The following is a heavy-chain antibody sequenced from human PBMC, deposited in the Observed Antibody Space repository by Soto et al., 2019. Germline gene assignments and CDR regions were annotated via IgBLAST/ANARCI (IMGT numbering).Heavy chain of an antibody. CDR2: ISGSGGST. CDR1: GFTFSSYA. Sequence: GGSLRLPCAASGFTFSSYAMSWVRQAPGKGLEWVSAISGSGGSTYYADSVRGRFTISRDNSKNTLYLQMNSLRAEDTAVYYCASAAREYYYYGMDVWGQGTTVTVSS. CDR3: ASAAREYYYYGMDV. J-gene: IGHJ6*02. V-gene: IGHV3-23*01.